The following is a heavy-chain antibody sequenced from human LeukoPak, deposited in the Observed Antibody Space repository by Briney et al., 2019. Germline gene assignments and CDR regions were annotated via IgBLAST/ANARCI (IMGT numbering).Heavy chain of an antibody. D-gene: IGHD2-15*01. CDR2: ISGYGSST. J-gene: IGHJ4*02. CDR1: GFTFRNYG. V-gene: IGHV3-23*01. Sequence: GGTLTLSCAASGFTFRNYGMSWVRQAPGKVLEWVSGISGYGSSTYYADSVKGRFTISRDNSKNRLYLQMYSLTVEDTAIYYCAQDVVRGQGTVVTVS. CDR3: AQDVV.